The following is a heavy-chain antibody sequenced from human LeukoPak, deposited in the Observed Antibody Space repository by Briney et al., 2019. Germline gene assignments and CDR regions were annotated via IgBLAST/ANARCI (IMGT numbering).Heavy chain of an antibody. V-gene: IGHV1-46*01. CDR3: ARDQYSSSSAGYYYYYYMDV. D-gene: IGHD6-6*01. Sequence: ASVKVSCKASGYTFTSYYMHWVRQAPGQGLEWMGIINPSGGSTSYAQKFQGRVTMTRDMSTSTVYMGLSSLRSEDTAVYYCARDQYSSSSAGYYYYYYMDVWGKGTTVTVSS. J-gene: IGHJ6*03. CDR2: INPSGGST. CDR1: GYTFTSYY.